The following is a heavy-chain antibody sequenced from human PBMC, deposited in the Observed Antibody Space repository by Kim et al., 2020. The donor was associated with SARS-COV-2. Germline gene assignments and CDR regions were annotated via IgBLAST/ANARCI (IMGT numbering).Heavy chain of an antibody. CDR2: VNPDGTKK. CDR1: GFTFKNYR. V-gene: IGHV3-74*01. D-gene: IGHD1-26*01. Sequence: GGSLRLSCVASGFTFKNYRMHWVRQAPGKGLVWLSRVNPDGTKKIYADSVRGRFTISRDNAKDTLYLQMNSLGDEDTAVYYCAGDIESWCDPWGQGSLVT. CDR3: AGDIESWCDP. J-gene: IGHJ5*02.